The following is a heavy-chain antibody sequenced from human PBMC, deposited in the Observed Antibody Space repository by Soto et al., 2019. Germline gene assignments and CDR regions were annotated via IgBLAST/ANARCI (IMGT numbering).Heavy chain of an antibody. J-gene: IGHJ3*02. Sequence: QVQLVQSGAEVKKPGASVKVSCKASGYTFTTYGINWVRQAPGQGLEWMGWISTYNGNTNYARTLQGRDSMTTDTSTSTAYMELRSLRSDDTAVYYCARHISTDCIAFDIWGQGTMVTVSS. CDR2: ISTYNGNT. D-gene: IGHD2-21*02. CDR3: ARHISTDCIAFDI. V-gene: IGHV1-18*01. CDR1: GYTFTTYG.